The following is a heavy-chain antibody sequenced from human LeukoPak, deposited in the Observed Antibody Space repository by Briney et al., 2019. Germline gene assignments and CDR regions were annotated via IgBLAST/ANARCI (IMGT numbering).Heavy chain of an antibody. D-gene: IGHD6-13*01. CDR2: ISYDGSNK. CDR1: GFTFSSYG. V-gene: IGHV3-30*03. J-gene: IGHJ5*02. Sequence: GGSLRLSCAASGFTFSSYGMHWVRQAPGKGLEWVAVISYDGSNKYYADSVKGRFTISRDNSKNTLYLQINSLRAEDTAVYYCAASGIAAADNWFDPWGQGTLVTVSS. CDR3: AASGIAAADNWFDP.